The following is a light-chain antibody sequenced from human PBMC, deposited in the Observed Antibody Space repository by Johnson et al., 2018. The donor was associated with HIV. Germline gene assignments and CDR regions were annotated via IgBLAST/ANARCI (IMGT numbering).Light chain of an antibody. CDR3: RTWDNSLSAYV. CDR1: TSNIGNNY. Sequence: QSVLTQPPSVSAAPGQKVTISCSGSTSNIGNNYVSWYQQLPGTAPKLLIYDNNRRPSGIPDRFSGSKSGTSATLGITGLQTGDEADYYCRTWDNSLSAYVVGTGTTGTVL. CDR2: DNN. J-gene: IGLJ1*01. V-gene: IGLV1-51*01.